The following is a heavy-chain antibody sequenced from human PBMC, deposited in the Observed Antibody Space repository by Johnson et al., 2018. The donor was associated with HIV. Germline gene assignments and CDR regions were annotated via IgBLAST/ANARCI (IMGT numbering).Heavy chain of an antibody. CDR2: INWNGGST. J-gene: IGHJ3*02. CDR1: GFTFDDYG. CDR3: AKSLPGYDAFDI. Sequence: VQLVESGGGVVRPGGSLRLSCAASGFTFDDYGMTWVRQVPGKGLEWVSGINWNGGSTGYADSVKGRFTISRDNAKNSLYLQMNSLRAEDTAVYYCAKSLPGYDAFDIWGQGTMVTVSS. V-gene: IGHV3-20*04. D-gene: IGHD5-12*01.